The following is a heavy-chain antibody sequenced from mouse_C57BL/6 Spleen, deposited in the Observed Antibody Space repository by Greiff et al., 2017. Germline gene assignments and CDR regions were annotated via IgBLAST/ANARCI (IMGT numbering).Heavy chain of an antibody. Sequence: QVQLQQSGAELVRPGASVTLSCKASGYTFTDYEMHWVKQTPVHGLEWIGAIDPETGGTAYNQKFKGKAILTADKSSSTAYMELRGLTSEDSAVYYCTKGARTPLYAMDYWGQGTSVTVSS. J-gene: IGHJ4*01. CDR1: GYTFTDYE. V-gene: IGHV1-15*01. CDR2: IDPETGGT. CDR3: TKGARTPLYAMDY.